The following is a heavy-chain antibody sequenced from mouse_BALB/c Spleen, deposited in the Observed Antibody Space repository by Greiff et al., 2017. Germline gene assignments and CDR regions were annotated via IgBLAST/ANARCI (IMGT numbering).Heavy chain of an antibody. D-gene: IGHD1-1*01. V-gene: IGHV3-2*02. J-gene: IGHJ2*01. Sequence: EVKLMESGPGLVKPSQSLSLTCTVTGYSITSDYAWNWIRQFPGNKLEWMGYISYSGSTSYNPSPKSRISITRDTSKNQFFLQLNSVTTEDTATYYCARGGVLRYYFDDWGQGTTLTVSS. CDR3: ARGGVLRYYFDD. CDR1: GYSITSDYA. CDR2: ISYSGST.